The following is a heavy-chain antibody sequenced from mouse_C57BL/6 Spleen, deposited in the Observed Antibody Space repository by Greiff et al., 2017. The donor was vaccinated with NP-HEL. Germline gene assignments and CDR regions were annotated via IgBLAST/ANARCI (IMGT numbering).Heavy chain of an antibody. CDR1: GFNIKDDY. V-gene: IGHV14-4*01. CDR2: IDPENGDT. Sequence: EVKLVESGAELVRPGASVKLSCTASGFNIKDDYMHWVKQRPEQGLEWIGWIDPENGDTEYASKFQGKATITADTSSNTAYLQLSSLTSEDTADYYCTTWGYYSHSYYAMDYWGQRTSVTVSA. D-gene: IGHD2-12*01. CDR3: TTWGYYSHSYYAMDY. J-gene: IGHJ4*01.